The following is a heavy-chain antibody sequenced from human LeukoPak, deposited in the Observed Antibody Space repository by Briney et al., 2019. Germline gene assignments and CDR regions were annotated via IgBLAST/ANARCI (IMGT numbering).Heavy chain of an antibody. Sequence: ASVKVSCKASGGTFSSYAISWVRQAPGQGLEWMGIINPSGGSTSYAQKFQGRVTMTRDTSTSTVYMELSSLRSEDTAVYDCAREASMSQIPTENDYWGQGTLVTVSS. J-gene: IGHJ4*02. D-gene: IGHD2-2*02. CDR2: INPSGGST. CDR1: GGTFSSYA. CDR3: AREASMSQIPTENDY. V-gene: IGHV1-46*01.